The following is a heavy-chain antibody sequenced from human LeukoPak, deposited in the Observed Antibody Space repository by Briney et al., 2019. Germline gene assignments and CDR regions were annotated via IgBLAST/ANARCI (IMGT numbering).Heavy chain of an antibody. J-gene: IGHJ4*02. Sequence: SVKVSCKASGGTFINYAFSWVRQAPGQGLEWMGGIIPILGTGNYAQKFQGRVTITTDESTSTAYMELSSLSSEDTAVYYCARDLYSGSYYDWGQGTLVTVSS. V-gene: IGHV1-69*05. CDR3: ARDLYSGSYYD. CDR1: GGTFINYA. D-gene: IGHD1-26*01. CDR2: IIPILGTG.